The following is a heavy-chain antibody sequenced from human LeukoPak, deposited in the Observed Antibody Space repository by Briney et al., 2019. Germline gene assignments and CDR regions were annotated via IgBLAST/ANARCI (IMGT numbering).Heavy chain of an antibody. V-gene: IGHV4-39*01. CDR1: GGSISSNSNY. Sequence: SETLSLTCTVSGGSISSNSNYWAWIRQPPGRGLEWIGSISYGGSTYYSPSLESRVTISVDTSKNQFSLRLSSVTAAETAVYYCARQSSGRYYFDYWGQGALVTVSS. CDR3: ARQSSGRYYFDY. D-gene: IGHD3-16*02. J-gene: IGHJ4*02. CDR2: ISYGGST.